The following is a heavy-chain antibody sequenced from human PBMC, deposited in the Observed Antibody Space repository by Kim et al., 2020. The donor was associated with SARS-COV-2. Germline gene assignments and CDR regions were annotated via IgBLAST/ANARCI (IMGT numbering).Heavy chain of an antibody. CDR2: ISAYNGNT. CDR1: GYTFTSYG. V-gene: IGHV1-18*01. CDR3: ARENLRLGYYGSGTRYYYGMDV. Sequence: ASVKVSCKASGYTFTSYGISWVRQAPGQGLEWMGWISAYNGNTNYAQKLQGRVTMTTDTSTSTAYMELRSLRSDDTAVYYCARENLRLGYYGSGTRYYYGMDVWGQGTTVTVSS. J-gene: IGHJ6*02. D-gene: IGHD3-10*01.